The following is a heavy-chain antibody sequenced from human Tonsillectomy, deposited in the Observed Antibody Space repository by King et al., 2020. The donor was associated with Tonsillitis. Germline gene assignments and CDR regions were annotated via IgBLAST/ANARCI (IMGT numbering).Heavy chain of an antibody. CDR3: ARSSAVAGRFAFDI. J-gene: IGHJ3*02. CDR1: GFTFSSYW. V-gene: IGHV3-7*01. D-gene: IGHD6-13*01. CDR2: IRQDGSEK. Sequence: VQLVESGGGLVQPGGSLRLSCAASGFTFSSYWMNWVRQAPGKGLEWVANIRQDGSEKYSVDSVKGRFSISRDNAKNSLSLQMNSLRAEDTALYYCARSSAVAGRFAFDIWGQGTMVTVSS.